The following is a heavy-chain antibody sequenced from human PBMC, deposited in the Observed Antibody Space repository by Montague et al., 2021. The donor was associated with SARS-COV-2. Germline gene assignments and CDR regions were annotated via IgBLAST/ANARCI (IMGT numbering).Heavy chain of an antibody. J-gene: IGHJ4*02. CDR3: ARQNGNDSPRPVDDIHGVRKVWELWFGESFDN. D-gene: IGHD3-10*01. V-gene: IGHV4-39*01. CDR2: IYYSGST. Sequence: SETLSLTCTVSGGSISSSSYYWGWIRQPPGQGLEWIGSIYYSGSTYYNPSLKSRVTISVDTSKNQFSLKLSSVTAADTAVYYCARQNGNDSPRPVDDIHGVRKVWELWFGESFDNWGQGTLVTVSS. CDR1: GGSISSSSYY.